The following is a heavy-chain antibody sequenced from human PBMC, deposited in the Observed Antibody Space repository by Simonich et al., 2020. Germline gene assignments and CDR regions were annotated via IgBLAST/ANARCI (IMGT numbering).Heavy chain of an antibody. D-gene: IGHD3-9*01. CDR2: NNHSGST. CDR3: ARCGLVNYDILTGYHNWFDP. J-gene: IGHJ5*02. Sequence: QVQLQQWGAGLLKPSETLSLTCAVYGGSFSGYYWSWIRQPPGKGLEWIGENNHSGSTNSTLSLKSRGTISGDTAKNQFSLKLSSVTAADTAVYYCARCGLVNYDILTGYHNWFDPWGQGTLVTVSS. CDR1: GGSFSGYY. V-gene: IGHV4-34*01.